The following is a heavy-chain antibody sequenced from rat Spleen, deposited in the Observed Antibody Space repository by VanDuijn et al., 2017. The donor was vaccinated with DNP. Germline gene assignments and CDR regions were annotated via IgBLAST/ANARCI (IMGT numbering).Heavy chain of an antibody. D-gene: IGHD1-11*01. J-gene: IGHJ2*01. Sequence: EVQLVESGGGLVQPGRSLKLSCAASGFTFSDYAMAWVRQAPKKGLEWVATISYDGSSTYYRDSVKGRFTISRDNAKSSLSLQMDSLRSEDTATYYCAKHDGTEGIDFDYWGQGVMVTVSS. CDR2: ISYDGSST. CDR3: AKHDGTEGIDFDY. V-gene: IGHV5-17*01. CDR1: GFTFSDYA.